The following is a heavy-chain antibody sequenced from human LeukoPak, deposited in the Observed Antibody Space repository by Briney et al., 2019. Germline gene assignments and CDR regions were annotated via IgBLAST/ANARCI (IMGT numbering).Heavy chain of an antibody. V-gene: IGHV3-53*01. J-gene: IGHJ3*02. Sequence: GGSLRLSCAASGFVVSRNYMGWVRQAPGKGLEWVSALSSKYETYYADSVKGRFTISRDNSENTLYLQMNALRAEDTALYYCYGIHLGDSFDIWGRGTMVIVFS. CDR1: GFVVSRNY. D-gene: IGHD3-16*01. CDR2: LSSKYET. CDR3: YGIHLGDSFDI.